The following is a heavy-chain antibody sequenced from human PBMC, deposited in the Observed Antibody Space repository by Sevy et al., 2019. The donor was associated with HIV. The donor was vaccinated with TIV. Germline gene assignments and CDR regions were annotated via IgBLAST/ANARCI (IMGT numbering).Heavy chain of an antibody. J-gene: IGHJ4*01. V-gene: IGHV1-2*02. CDR1: GFTFSDYY. CDR2: FNPNNGDS. Sequence: ASVKVSCKASGFTFSDYYMHWVRQAPGQGLEWMGWFNPNNGDSRSAHQFQGRVTLTGDMSISTAYMELTRLRSDDTAIYFCTRDDIYSHPWEFVWWGHGALVTVSS. D-gene: IGHD5-18*01. CDR3: TRDDIYSHPWEFVW.